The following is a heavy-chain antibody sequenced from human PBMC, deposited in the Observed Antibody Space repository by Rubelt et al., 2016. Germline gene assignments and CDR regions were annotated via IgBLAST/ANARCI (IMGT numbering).Heavy chain of an antibody. CDR1: GGSFSGYY. V-gene: IGHV4-34*01. D-gene: IGHD6-19*01. CDR2: INHSGST. Sequence: QVQLQQWGAGLLKPSETLSLTCAVYGGSFSGYYWSWIRQPPGKGLEWIGEINHSGSTNYNPSLKSRVTISVDTSKNQFSRRLSSVTAADTAVYYCARAPVTGTHHDAFHIWGQGTVVTVSS. J-gene: IGHJ3*02. CDR3: ARAPVTGTHHDAFHI.